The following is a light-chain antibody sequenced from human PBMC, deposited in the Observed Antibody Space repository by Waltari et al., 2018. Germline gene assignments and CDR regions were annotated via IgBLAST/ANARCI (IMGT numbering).Light chain of an antibody. Sequence: EIVMTQSPATLSVSPGDRATLTCRASQSVCSNLAWYPQKPGQAPRPPIYAASTRATGIPARFSGSGSGAEFTLTISSLQSEDFADYYCQQYNNWPPYTFGQGTKLEIK. V-gene: IGKV3-15*01. CDR1: QSVCSN. CDR2: AAS. CDR3: QQYNNWPPYT. J-gene: IGKJ2*01.